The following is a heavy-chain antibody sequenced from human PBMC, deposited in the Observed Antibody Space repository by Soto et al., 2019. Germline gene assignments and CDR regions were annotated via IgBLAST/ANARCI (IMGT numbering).Heavy chain of an antibody. V-gene: IGHV5-51*01. CDR3: ARRHQIGDILTLGYYGMDV. Sequence: GESLKISCKGSGYSFTSYWIGWVRQMPGKGLEWMGIIYPGDSDTRYSPSFQGQVTISADKSISTAYLQWSSLKASDTAMYYCARRHQIGDILTLGYYGMDVWGQGTTVTVSS. CDR2: IYPGDSDT. J-gene: IGHJ6*02. CDR1: GYSFTSYW. D-gene: IGHD3-9*01.